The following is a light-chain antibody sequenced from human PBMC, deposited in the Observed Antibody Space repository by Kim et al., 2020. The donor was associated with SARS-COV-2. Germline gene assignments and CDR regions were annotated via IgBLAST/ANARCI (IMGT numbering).Light chain of an antibody. CDR1: SSDIGAYNY. CDR2: DVT. CDR3: SSYTSSTTYV. J-gene: IGLJ1*01. V-gene: IGLV2-14*03. Sequence: LSQPASVSGSPGQSITISCTGTSSDIGAYNYVSWYLQHPGKAPKLMIYDVTNRPSGVSNRFSGSKSGNTASLTISGLQAEDEADYYCSSYTSSTTYVFGTGTKVTVL.